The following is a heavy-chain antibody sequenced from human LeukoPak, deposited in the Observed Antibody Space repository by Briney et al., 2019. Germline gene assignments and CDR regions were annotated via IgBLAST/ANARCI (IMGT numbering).Heavy chain of an antibody. Sequence: GGSLRLSCAASGFTFSSYGMHWVRQAPGKGLEWVAVISYDGSNKYYADSVKGRLTISRDNSKNTLYLQMNSLRAEDTAVYYCAKGAIVVVSFLDYWGQGTLVTVSS. CDR1: GFTFSSYG. V-gene: IGHV3-30*18. J-gene: IGHJ4*02. CDR2: ISYDGSNK. D-gene: IGHD2-21*01. CDR3: AKGAIVVVSFLDY.